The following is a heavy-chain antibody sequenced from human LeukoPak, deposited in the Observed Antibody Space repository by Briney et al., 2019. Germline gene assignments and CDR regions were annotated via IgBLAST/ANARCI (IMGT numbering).Heavy chain of an antibody. J-gene: IGHJ4*02. D-gene: IGHD4-23*01. V-gene: IGHV3-74*01. Sequence: PGGSLRPSCAASGFTFSRFWMHWVRQPPGKGLVWVSRIDTDGRTTTYADSVKGRFTISRDNAKNTVYLQINSLRAEDTAVYYCATLNGFGNDYWGQGVLVTVSS. CDR3: ATLNGFGNDY. CDR1: GFTFSRFW. CDR2: IDTDGRTT.